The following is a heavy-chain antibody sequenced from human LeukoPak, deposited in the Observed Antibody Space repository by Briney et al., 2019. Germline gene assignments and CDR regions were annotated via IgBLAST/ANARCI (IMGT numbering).Heavy chain of an antibody. CDR1: GGTFSSYA. V-gene: IGHV1-69*13. D-gene: IGHD3-3*01. J-gene: IGHJ6*02. CDR3: ARGREYYDFWSGYTTRYYYGMDV. CDR2: IIPIFGTA. Sequence: ASVNVSCKASGGTFSSYAISWVRQAPGQGLEWMGGIIPIFGTANYAQKFQGRVTITADESTSTAYMELSSLRSEDTAVYYCARGREYYDFWSGYTTRYYYGMDVWGQGTTVTVSS.